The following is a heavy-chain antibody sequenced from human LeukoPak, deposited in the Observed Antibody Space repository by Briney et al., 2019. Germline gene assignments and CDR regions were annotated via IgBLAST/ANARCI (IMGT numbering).Heavy chain of an antibody. Sequence: PGRSLRLSCGASGFTFSSYVMHWVRQAPGKGLEWVAVIWYDGSNKYYADSVKGRFTISRDNSKNTLFLQMNSLRAEDTALYYCARDPDMTDWGQGTLVTVSS. CDR3: ARDPDMTD. J-gene: IGHJ4*02. CDR2: IWYDGSNK. V-gene: IGHV3-33*01. D-gene: IGHD2-21*02. CDR1: GFTFSSYV.